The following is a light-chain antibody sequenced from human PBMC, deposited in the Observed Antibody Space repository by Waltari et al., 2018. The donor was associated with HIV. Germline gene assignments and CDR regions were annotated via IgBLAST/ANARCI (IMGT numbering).Light chain of an antibody. CDR2: QDN. CDR1: ELGDKY. V-gene: IGLV3-1*01. Sequence: SYEVTQPPPVAVSPGQTASITCSGYELGDKYTCWYQQKPGQSPLLVIYQDNKRPSGIPERFSASSAGHTATLTISGTLPMDEADYYCQAWGSSTSGVFGRGTRLTVL. J-gene: IGLJ2*01. CDR3: QAWGSSTSGV.